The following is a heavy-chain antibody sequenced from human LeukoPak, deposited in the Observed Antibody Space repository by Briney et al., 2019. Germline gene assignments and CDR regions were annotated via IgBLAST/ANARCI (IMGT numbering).Heavy chain of an antibody. CDR1: GFTFSSYA. D-gene: IGHD2-2*01. V-gene: IGHV3-30*01. Sequence: GGSLRLSCAASGFTFSSYAMHWVRQAPGEGLEWVAVISYDGSNKYYADSVKGRFTISRDNSKNTLYLQMNSLRAEDTAVYYCARALYCSSTSCYPQHWGQGTLVTVSS. CDR2: ISYDGSNK. CDR3: ARALYCSSTSCYPQH. J-gene: IGHJ1*01.